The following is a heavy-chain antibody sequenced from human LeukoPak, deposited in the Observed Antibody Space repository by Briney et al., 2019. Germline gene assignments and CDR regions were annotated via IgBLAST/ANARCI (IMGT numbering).Heavy chain of an antibody. CDR3: AKEKLSFRGYSYGYGD. CDR1: GFTFSSYA. V-gene: IGHV3-23*01. J-gene: IGHJ4*02. D-gene: IGHD5-18*01. Sequence: PGGSLRLSCAASGFTFSSYAMSWVRQAPGKGLEWVSAISGSGGSTYYADSVKGRFTVSRDNSKNTLYLQMNSLRAEDTAVYYCAKEKLSFRGYSYGYGDWGQGTLVTVSS. CDR2: ISGSGGST.